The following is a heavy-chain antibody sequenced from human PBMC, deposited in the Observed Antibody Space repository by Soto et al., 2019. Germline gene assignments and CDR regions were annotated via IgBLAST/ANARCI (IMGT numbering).Heavy chain of an antibody. V-gene: IGHV3-15*01. Sequence: GGSLRLSCAASGFTFSNAWMSWVRQAPGKGLEWVGRIKSKTDGGTTDYAAPVKGRFTISRDDSKNTLYLQMNSLKTEDTAVYYCTTAPYCSSTSCLDYWGQGTLVTVSS. CDR3: TTAPYCSSTSCLDY. D-gene: IGHD2-2*01. CDR2: IKSKTDGGTT. CDR1: GFTFSNAW. J-gene: IGHJ4*02.